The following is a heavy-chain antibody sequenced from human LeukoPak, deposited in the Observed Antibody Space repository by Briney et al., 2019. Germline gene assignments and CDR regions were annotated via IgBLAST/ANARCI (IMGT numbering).Heavy chain of an antibody. D-gene: IGHD6-19*01. V-gene: IGHV4-34*01. CDR1: GGSFSGYY. J-gene: IGHJ3*02. CDR2: INHSGST. CDR3: ARGLGYSSGWPGDAFDI. Sequence: SETLSLTCAVYGGSFSGYYWSWIRQPPGKGLEWIGEINHSGSTNYNPSLKSRVTISVDTSKNQFSLKLSSVTAADTAVYYCARGLGYSSGWPGDAFDIWGQGTMVTVSS.